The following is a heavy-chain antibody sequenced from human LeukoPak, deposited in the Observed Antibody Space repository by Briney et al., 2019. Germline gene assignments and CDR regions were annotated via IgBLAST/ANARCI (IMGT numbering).Heavy chain of an antibody. CDR1: GFTFSSYA. CDR3: ARGYCSSTSCLNYFDY. D-gene: IGHD2-2*01. Sequence: GGSLRLSCAASGFTFSSYAMHWVRQAPGKGLEWVAVISYDGSNKYYADSVKGRFTISRDNSKNTLYLQMNSLRAEDTAVYYCARGYCSSTSCLNYFDYWGQGTLVTVSS. V-gene: IGHV3-30-3*01. J-gene: IGHJ4*02. CDR2: ISYDGSNK.